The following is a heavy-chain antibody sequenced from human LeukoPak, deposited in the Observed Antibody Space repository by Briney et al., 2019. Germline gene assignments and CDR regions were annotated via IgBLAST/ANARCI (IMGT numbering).Heavy chain of an antibody. Sequence: SETLSLTCTVSGGSISSYYWSWIRQPPGKGLEWIGYVYYSGSTNYNPSLKSRVTISVDTSKNQFSLKLSSVTAADTAVYYCARSGLLWFGESPFDYWGQGTLVTVSS. CDR3: ARSGLLWFGESPFDY. V-gene: IGHV4-59*01. D-gene: IGHD3-10*01. CDR2: VYYSGST. J-gene: IGHJ4*02. CDR1: GGSISSYY.